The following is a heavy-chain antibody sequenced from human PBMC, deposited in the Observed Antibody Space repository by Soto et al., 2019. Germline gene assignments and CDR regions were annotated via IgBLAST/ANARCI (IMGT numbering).Heavy chain of an antibody. J-gene: IGHJ5*02. CDR2: IPSSTSYI. D-gene: IGHD3-10*01. CDR1: GFTFSTYN. Sequence: DVQLVESGGGLDKPGGSLRLSCAASGFTFSTYNMNWVRQAPGKGLEWVSSIPSSTSYIFYADSVKGRFTISRDNAKNSLYLQMNSLRAEDTAVYYCARDFGGILRFGESWGQGTLVTVSS. CDR3: ARDFGGILRFGES. V-gene: IGHV3-21*01.